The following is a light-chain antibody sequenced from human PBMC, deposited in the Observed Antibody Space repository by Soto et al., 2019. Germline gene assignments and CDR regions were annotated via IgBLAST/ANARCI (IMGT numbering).Light chain of an antibody. J-gene: IGKJ2*01. CDR1: QSVSDNF. CDR3: QQYGNSPPYT. CDR2: GAS. V-gene: IGKV3-20*01. Sequence: EIVLTQSPGTLSLSPGERATLSCRASQSVSDNFLAWYQQKPGQAPRLLIYGASSRPTGIPDRFSGGGSGTDFTLTISSLEPEDCAVYYCQQYGNSPPYTFGQGTKLEIK.